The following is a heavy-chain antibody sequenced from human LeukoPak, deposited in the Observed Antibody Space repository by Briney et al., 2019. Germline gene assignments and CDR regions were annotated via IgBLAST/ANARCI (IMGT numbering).Heavy chain of an antibody. CDR1: GYTFTSYY. D-gene: IGHD5-12*01. J-gene: IGHJ4*02. CDR3: AREPIVATPNEMDY. Sequence: ASVKVSCKASGYTFTSYYMHWVRQAPGQGLEWMGWISAYNGNTHYAQKLQGRVTMTTDTSTSTAYMELRSLRSDDTAVYYCAREPIVATPNEMDYWGQGTLVTVSS. V-gene: IGHV1-18*04. CDR2: ISAYNGNT.